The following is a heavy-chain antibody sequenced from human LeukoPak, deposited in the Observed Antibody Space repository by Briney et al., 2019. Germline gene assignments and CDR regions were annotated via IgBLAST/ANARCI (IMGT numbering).Heavy chain of an antibody. Sequence: PSETLSLTCTVSGGSISSSSYYWGWIRQPPGKGLEWIGSIYYSGSTYYNPSLKSRVTISVDTSKNQSSLQLNSVTPEDTAVYYCARGVGPFHAYFDYWGQGTLVTVSS. CDR2: IYYSGST. J-gene: IGHJ4*02. CDR3: ARGVGPFHAYFDY. CDR1: GGSISSSSYY. D-gene: IGHD2/OR15-2a*01. V-gene: IGHV4-39*07.